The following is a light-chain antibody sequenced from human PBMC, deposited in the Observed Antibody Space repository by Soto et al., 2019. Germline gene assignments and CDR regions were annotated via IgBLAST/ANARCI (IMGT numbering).Light chain of an antibody. CDR2: DAF. CDR3: QQRSNWPST. J-gene: IGKJ4*01. Sequence: EIVLTQSPATLSLSPGERAALSCRASQSVSSYLAWYQQKPGQAPRLLIYDAFKRATGIPARFSGSGSGTDFTLIISSLEPEDFAVDYCQQRSNWPSTFGGGTKVEVK. CDR1: QSVSSY. V-gene: IGKV3-11*01.